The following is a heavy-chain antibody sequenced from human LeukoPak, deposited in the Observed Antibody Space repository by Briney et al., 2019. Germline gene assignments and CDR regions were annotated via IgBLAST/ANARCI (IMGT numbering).Heavy chain of an antibody. J-gene: IGHJ6*03. CDR3: TRGSIAYYYMDV. D-gene: IGHD3-22*01. V-gene: IGHV1-3*03. Sequence: ASVKVSCKASGYIFTSYAMHWVRQAPGQRLEWMGWINTGNGDTKYSQDFQDRVTITRDTSANTAYMELSGLRSEDTAVYYCTRGSIAYYYMDVWGKGTTVTISS. CDR1: GYIFTSYA. CDR2: INTGNGDT.